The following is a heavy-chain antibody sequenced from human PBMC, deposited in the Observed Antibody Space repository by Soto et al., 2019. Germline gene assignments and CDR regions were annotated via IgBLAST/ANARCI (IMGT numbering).Heavy chain of an antibody. V-gene: IGHV1-69*13. CDR1: GGTFSSYA. CDR3: ARNSGYYSPAFFDY. J-gene: IGHJ4*02. D-gene: IGHD3-22*01. Sequence: ASVKVSCKASGGTFSSYAISWVRQAPGQGLEWMGGIIPIFGTANYAQKFQGRVTITADESTSTAYMELSSLRSEDTAVYYCARNSGYYSPAFFDYWGQGTLVTVSS. CDR2: IIPIFGTA.